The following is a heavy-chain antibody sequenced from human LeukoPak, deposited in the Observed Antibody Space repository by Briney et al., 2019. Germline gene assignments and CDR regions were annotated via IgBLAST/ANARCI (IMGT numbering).Heavy chain of an antibody. CDR1: GGSISSYY. D-gene: IGHD3-10*01. CDR2: IYYSGST. J-gene: IGHJ6*03. Sequence: SETLSLTCTVSGGSISSYYWSWIRQPPGKGLEWIGYIYYSGSTNYNPSLKSRVTISVDTSKNQFSLKLSSVTAADTAVYYCARADSGSYYRGPSDYYMDVWGKGTTVTVSS. V-gene: IGHV4-59*01. CDR3: ARADSGSYYRGPSDYYMDV.